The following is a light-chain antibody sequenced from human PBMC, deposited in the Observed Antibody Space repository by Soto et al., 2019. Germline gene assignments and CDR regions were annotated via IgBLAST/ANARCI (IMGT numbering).Light chain of an antibody. V-gene: IGKV3-11*01. CDR2: DAS. Sequence: EIVLTQSPATLSLSPGEGATVSCRASQSVSSHLAWYQQKRGQAPRLLIYDASSRASGIPARFSGRGSGTDFTLTISYLDPEDLAIYYCQQGGNWPLTFGQGTRLEIK. CDR1: QSVSSH. J-gene: IGKJ5*01. CDR3: QQGGNWPLT.